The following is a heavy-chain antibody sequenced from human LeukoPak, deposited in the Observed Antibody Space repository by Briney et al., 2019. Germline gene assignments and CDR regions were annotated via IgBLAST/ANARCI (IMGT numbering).Heavy chain of an antibody. D-gene: IGHD3-22*01. CDR3: AIIHSSGYFGAFDI. Sequence: SVKVSCKCSGGSFTSYGISWVRQGPGQGVELVGGIIPIFGTANYAQKFQGRVTITADESTSTAYMELSSLRSEGTAVYYCAIIHSSGYFGAFDIWGQGTMVTVSS. J-gene: IGHJ3*02. CDR2: IIPIFGTA. V-gene: IGHV1-69*01. CDR1: GGSFTSYG.